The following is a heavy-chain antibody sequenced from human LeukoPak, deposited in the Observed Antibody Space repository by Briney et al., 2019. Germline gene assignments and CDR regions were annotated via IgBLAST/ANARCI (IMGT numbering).Heavy chain of an antibody. V-gene: IGHV1-8*01. J-gene: IGHJ5*02. Sequence: ASVKVPCKASGSTFPSYILTWVRQAPDQGLEWMGWMNPNSGNTGYAQKFQGRVTMTRNTSISTAYMELSSLRSEDTAVYYCARNRRSRAKNWFDPWGQGALVTASS. CDR1: GSTFPSYI. D-gene: IGHD2/OR15-2a*01. CDR3: ARNRRSRAKNWFDP. CDR2: MNPNSGNT.